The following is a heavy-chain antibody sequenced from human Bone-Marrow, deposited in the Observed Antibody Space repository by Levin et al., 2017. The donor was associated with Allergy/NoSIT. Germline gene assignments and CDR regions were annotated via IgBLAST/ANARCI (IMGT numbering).Heavy chain of an antibody. CDR1: GFTFSDYP. CDR3: TRYGGVIY. Sequence: ETLSLTCAASGFTFSDYPMSWVRQAPGKGLEWVSFISDSGGSTYYADSVKGRFTISRDNSQSTVYLQMNSLRAEDTAVYYCTRYGGVIYWGQGTLVTVSS. D-gene: IGHD3-16*01. CDR2: ISDSGGST. V-gene: IGHV3-23*01. J-gene: IGHJ4*02.